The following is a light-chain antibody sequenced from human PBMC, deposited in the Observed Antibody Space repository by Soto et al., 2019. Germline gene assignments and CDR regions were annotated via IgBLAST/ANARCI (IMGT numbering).Light chain of an antibody. CDR3: SSYSTSSTLVL. Sequence: QSALTQPASVSGSPGQTIIISCTGSNSDIGGYDSVSWYQQHPGRAPKLILFDVSHRPSKVPVRFSGSKSGNTASLTISGLQTEDEADYYCSSYSTSSTLVLFGGGTKVTVL. CDR1: NSDIGGYDS. V-gene: IGLV2-14*03. CDR2: DVS. J-gene: IGLJ3*02.